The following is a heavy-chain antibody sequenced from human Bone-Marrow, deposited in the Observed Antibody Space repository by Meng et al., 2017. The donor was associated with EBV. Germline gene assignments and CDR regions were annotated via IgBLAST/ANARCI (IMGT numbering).Heavy chain of an antibody. CDR2: INAGNGNK. J-gene: IGHJ4*02. D-gene: IGHD3-22*01. V-gene: IGHV1-3*01. CDR1: GYTFTSYA. Sequence: VTLLQSGAEGKKPGASVKVSCKASGYTFTSYAMHWGRQAPGQRLEWMGWINAGNGNKKYSQKFQGRVTITRDTSASTAYMELSSLRSEDTAVYYCARVNYYDSSLYYFDYWGQGTLVTVSS. CDR3: ARVNYYDSSLYYFDY.